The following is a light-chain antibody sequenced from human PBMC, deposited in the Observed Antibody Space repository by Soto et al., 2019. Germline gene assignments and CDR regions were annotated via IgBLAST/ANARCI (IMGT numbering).Light chain of an antibody. V-gene: IGLV2-14*01. CDR1: SSDVGGYNY. Sequence: QSALTQPASVSGSPGQSITISCTGTSSDVGGYNYVSWYQQHPGKAPKLIIYEVRSRPSGVSNRFSASKSANTASLTISGLQAEDEDEYYSCSYTAKTIHVVFGGGTKLTVL. CDR2: EVR. J-gene: IGLJ2*01. CDR3: CSYTAKTIHVV.